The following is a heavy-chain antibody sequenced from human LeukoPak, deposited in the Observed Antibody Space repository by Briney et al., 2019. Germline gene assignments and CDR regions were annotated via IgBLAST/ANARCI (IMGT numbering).Heavy chain of an antibody. CDR3: ARDRPRPGYDSSGYYYSDYFDY. D-gene: IGHD3-22*01. CDR2: IKQDGSEK. V-gene: IGHV3-7*01. J-gene: IGHJ4*02. CDR1: GFTFSSSW. Sequence: GGSLRLSCAASGFTFSSSWMSWVRQAPGKGLEWVANIKQDGSEKYYVDSVRGRFTISRDNAKNSLYPQMNSLRAEDTAVYYCARDRPRPGYDSSGYYYSDYFDYWGQGTLVTVSS.